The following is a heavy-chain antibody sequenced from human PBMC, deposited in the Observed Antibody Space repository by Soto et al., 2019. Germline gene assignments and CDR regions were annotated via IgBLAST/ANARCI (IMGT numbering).Heavy chain of an antibody. Sequence: ASVKVSCKASGYTFTSYGISWVRQAPGQGLEWMGWISAYNGNTNYAQRLQGRVTMTTDTSTSTAYMELRSLRSDDTAVYWCARVYYDFWSGYYTGIYYFDFWGQGTLVTVSS. CDR2: ISAYNGNT. CDR1: GYTFTSYG. D-gene: IGHD3-3*01. V-gene: IGHV1-18*01. CDR3: ARVYYDFWSGYYTGIYYFDF. J-gene: IGHJ4*02.